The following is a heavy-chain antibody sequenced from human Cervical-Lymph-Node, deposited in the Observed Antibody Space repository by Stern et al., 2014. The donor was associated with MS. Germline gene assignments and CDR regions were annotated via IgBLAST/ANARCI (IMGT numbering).Heavy chain of an antibody. J-gene: IGHJ4*02. CDR2: ITTNTGNP. V-gene: IGHV7-4-1*02. D-gene: IGHD5-24*01. CDR1: GYTFTNYA. Sequence: QVQLVQSGSELKKPGASVKVSCKASGYTFTNYAISWVRQAPGQGLHWMGWITTNTGNPTYAQDFTGRFVFSLDTSVSTAYLQISSLQAEDTAMYYCARVSRNSYSLSGYWGQGTLVTVSS. CDR3: ARVSRNSYSLSGY.